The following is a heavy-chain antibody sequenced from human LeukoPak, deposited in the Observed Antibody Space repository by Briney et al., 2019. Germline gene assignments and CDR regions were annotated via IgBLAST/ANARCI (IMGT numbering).Heavy chain of an antibody. CDR3: AGSWFYRDYFEY. CDR2: ISGRGVGT. Sequence: GGSLRLSCAASGLSFSNFAMSWVRQAPGKGLEWVSTISGRGVGTYYADSVKGRFTISRDNSKNTLYLQMNSLRVEDTAVYYCAGSWFYRDYFEYWGQGTLVTVSS. CDR1: GLSFSNFA. J-gene: IGHJ4*02. D-gene: IGHD3-10*01. V-gene: IGHV3-23*01.